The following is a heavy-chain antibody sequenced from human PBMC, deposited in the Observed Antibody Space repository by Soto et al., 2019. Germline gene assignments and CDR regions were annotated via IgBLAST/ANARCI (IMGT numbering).Heavy chain of an antibody. CDR3: AKQGVTMIVVVPSAPFDY. CDR2: ISGSGGST. CDR1: GFTFSSYA. Sequence: PGGSLRLSCAASGFTFSSYAMSWVRQAPGKGLEWVSAISGSGGSTYYADSVKGRFTISRDNSKNTLYLQMNSLRAEDTAVYYCAKQGVTMIVVVPSAPFDYWGQGTMVTVSS. V-gene: IGHV3-23*01. D-gene: IGHD3-22*01. J-gene: IGHJ4*02.